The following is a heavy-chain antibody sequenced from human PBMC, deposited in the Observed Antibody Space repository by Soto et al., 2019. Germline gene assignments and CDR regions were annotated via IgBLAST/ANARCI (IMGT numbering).Heavy chain of an antibody. CDR3: ARSTTVTTPSHY. D-gene: IGHD4-17*01. V-gene: IGHV1-18*01. CDR2: ISVYNGNT. J-gene: IGHJ4*02. Sequence: QVQLVQSGAEVKKPGASVKVSCKASGYTFTTYGITWVRQAPGQGLERMGWISVYNGNTNYVQKLQGRVTMSTDTSTNTAYMELRSLRSDDTAVYYCARSTTVTTPSHYWGQGTLVTVSS. CDR1: GYTFTTYG.